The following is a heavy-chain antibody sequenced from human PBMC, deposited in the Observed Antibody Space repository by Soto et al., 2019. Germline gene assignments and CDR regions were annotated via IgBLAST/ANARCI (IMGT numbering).Heavy chain of an antibody. CDR3: ARLTSPGIAADALRYYYGMDV. D-gene: IGHD6-13*01. CDR1: GYSFTSYW. J-gene: IGHJ6*02. CDR2: IYPGDSDT. V-gene: IGHV5-51*01. Sequence: GESLKISCKGSGYSFTSYWIGWVRQMPGKGLEWMGIIYPGDSDTRYSPSFQGQVTISADKSISTAYLQWSSLKASDTAMYYCARLTSPGIAADALRYYYGMDVWGQGTTVTVSS.